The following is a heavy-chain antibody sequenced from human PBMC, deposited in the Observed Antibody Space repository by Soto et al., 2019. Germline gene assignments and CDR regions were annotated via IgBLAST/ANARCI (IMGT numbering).Heavy chain of an antibody. D-gene: IGHD3-22*01. J-gene: IGHJ4*02. V-gene: IGHV1-3*01. CDR3: AYSSGYYFFDY. Sequence: ASVKVSCKASGYTFTSYAMHWVRQAPGQRLEWMGWINAGNGNTKYSQKFQGRVTITRDTSVSTAYMELSRLRSDDTAVYYCAYSSGYYFFDYWGQGTLVTVSS. CDR1: GYTFTSYA. CDR2: INAGNGNT.